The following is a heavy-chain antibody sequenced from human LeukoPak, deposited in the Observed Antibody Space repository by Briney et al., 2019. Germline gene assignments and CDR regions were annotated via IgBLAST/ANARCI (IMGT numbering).Heavy chain of an antibody. V-gene: IGHV4-59*08. D-gene: IGHD3-22*01. CDR2: IYYSGRT. J-gene: IGHJ3*02. Sequence: SETLSLTCTVSVGSLSSYYWRWIRQPPATGLEGIGYIYYSGRTNYNPSLTSRVTISVDTSKNQFSPKLSSVTAADTAVYYCARHLITMIVVAPSAFDIWGQGTMVTVSS. CDR1: VGSLSSYY. CDR3: ARHLITMIVVAPSAFDI.